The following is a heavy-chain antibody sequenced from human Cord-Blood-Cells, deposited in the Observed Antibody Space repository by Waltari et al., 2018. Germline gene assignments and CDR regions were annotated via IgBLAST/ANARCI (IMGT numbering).Heavy chain of an antibody. CDR2: IYYSGST. V-gene: IGHV4-31*03. CDR1: GGSISSGGYY. CDR3: ARFGVEQSVTPPYYYYYMDV. Sequence: QVQLQESGPGLVKPSQTLSLTCTVSGGSISSGGYYWSWIRQHPGNGLEWIGYIYYSGSTYYNPSLKSRVTISVDTSKNQFSLKLSSVTAADTAVYYCARFGVEQSVTPPYYYYYMDVWGKGTTVTVSS. D-gene: IGHD3-10*01. J-gene: IGHJ6*03.